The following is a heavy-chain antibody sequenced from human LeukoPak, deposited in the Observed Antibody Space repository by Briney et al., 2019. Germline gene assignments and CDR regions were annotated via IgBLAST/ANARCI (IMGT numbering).Heavy chain of an antibody. CDR1: GGSISSSSYY. J-gene: IGHJ6*03. CDR2: IYYSGST. CDR3: ARRVYYYYMDV. V-gene: IGHV4-39*01. Sequence: SETLSLTCTVSGGSISSSSYYWGWIRQPPGKGLEWIGSIYYSGSTYYNPSLKGRVTISVDTSKNQFSLKLSSVTAADTAVYYCARRVYYYYMDVWGKGTTVTVSS.